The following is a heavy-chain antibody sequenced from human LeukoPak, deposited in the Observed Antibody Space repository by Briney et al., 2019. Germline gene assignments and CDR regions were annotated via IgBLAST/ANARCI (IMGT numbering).Heavy chain of an antibody. V-gene: IGHV1-46*01. CDR1: GYTFTSYY. CDR2: INPSGGST. CDR3: ARERVVDYGDYKPREFDY. Sequence: ASVKVSCKASGYTFTSYYMHWVRQAPGQGLEWMGIINPSGGSTSYAQKFQGRVTMTRDTSTSTVYMELSSLRSEDTAVYYCARERVVDYGDYKPREFDYWGQGTLVTVSS. D-gene: IGHD4-17*01. J-gene: IGHJ4*02.